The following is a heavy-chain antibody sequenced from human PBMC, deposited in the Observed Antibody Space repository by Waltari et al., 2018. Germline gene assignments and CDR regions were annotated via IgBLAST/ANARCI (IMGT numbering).Heavy chain of an antibody. J-gene: IGHJ4*02. CDR2: ISYDGVIK. V-gene: IGHV3-30*04. D-gene: IGHD5-12*01. CDR1: GFSFLSYP. CDR3: AREATMREYFDY. Sequence: QVQLVESGGGVLQPGRSLRVSCAASGFSFLSYPMNWVRQAPGQGLEWVAFISYDGVIKNYADSVKGRFTISRDNSKNTVYLQMSSLTSADTAVYFCAREATMREYFDYWGQGAQVTVSS.